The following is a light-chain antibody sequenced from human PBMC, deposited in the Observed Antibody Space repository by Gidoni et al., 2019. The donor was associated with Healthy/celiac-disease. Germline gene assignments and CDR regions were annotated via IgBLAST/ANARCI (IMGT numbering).Light chain of an antibody. CDR2: WAS. Sequence: DIVMTQSPASLAVSLGERATINCKSSQSVLYSANNKNYLAWYQQKPGQPPKLLIYWASTRESGVPDRFSGSVSGTDFTLTISSLQAEDVAVYYCQQYYSTPPWTFGQGTKVEIK. V-gene: IGKV4-1*01. CDR1: QSVLYSANNKNY. CDR3: QQYYSTPPWT. J-gene: IGKJ1*01.